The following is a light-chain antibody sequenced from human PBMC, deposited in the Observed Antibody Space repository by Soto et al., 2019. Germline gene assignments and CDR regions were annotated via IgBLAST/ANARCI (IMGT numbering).Light chain of an antibody. Sequence: QSVLAQPSSLSGSPGQSITISCTGTISDVCAYNYVSWYQHHPGEAPRLMIYEVNYRPSGVSNRFSGSKSVNTASLTISGLQAEDEGDYYCSSYSTISTSIYVFGTGTKVTVL. CDR2: EVN. V-gene: IGLV2-14*01. CDR3: SSYSTISTSIYV. CDR1: ISDVCAYNY. J-gene: IGLJ1*01.